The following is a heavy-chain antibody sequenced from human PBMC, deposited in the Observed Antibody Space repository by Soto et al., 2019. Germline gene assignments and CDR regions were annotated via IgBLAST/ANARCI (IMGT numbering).Heavy chain of an antibody. V-gene: IGHV1-18*04. D-gene: IGHD2-2*02. J-gene: IGHJ6*02. Sequence: ASVKVSCKASGYTFTSYGISWVRQAPGQGLEWMGWISAYSGNTNYAQKLQGRVTMTTDTSTSTAYMELRSLRSDDTAVYYCARGFLGEEDIVVVPAAIRAYYYYGMDVWGQGTTVTVSS. CDR3: ARGFLGEEDIVVVPAAIRAYYYYGMDV. CDR2: ISAYSGNT. CDR1: GYTFTSYG.